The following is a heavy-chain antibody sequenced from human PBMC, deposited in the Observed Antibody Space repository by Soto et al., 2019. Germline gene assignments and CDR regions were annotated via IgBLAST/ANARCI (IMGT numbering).Heavy chain of an antibody. CDR3: ARGTPTVVVPAATLPFGMDV. CDR2: INHSGST. CDR1: GGSFSGYY. Sequence: PSETLSLTCAVYGGSFSGYYWSWIRQPPGKGLEWIGEINHSGSTNYNPSLKSRVTISVDTSKNQFSLKLSSVTAADTAVYYCARGTPTVVVPAATLPFGMDVWGQGTTVTVSS. J-gene: IGHJ6*02. V-gene: IGHV4-34*01. D-gene: IGHD2-2*01.